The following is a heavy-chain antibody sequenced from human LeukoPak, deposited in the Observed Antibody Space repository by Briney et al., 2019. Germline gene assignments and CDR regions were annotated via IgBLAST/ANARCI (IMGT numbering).Heavy chain of an antibody. CDR1: GGFFSGYY. V-gene: IGHV4-34*01. D-gene: IGHD2-2*01. CDR2: ISHSGST. CDR3: ARRKYCSSTSCYPFDY. Sequence: SETLSLTCAVYGGFFSGYYWSWIRQPPGKGLECIGEISHSGSTNYNPSLKSRVTISVDTSKNQFSLKLSSVTAADTAVYYCARRKYCSSTSCYPFDYWGQGTLVTVSS. J-gene: IGHJ4*02.